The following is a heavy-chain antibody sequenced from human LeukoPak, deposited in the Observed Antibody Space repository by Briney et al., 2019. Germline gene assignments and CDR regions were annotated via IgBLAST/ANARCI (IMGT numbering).Heavy chain of an antibody. CDR2: INHSGST. CDR3: ARDPVRGVSSYYFDY. J-gene: IGHJ4*02. D-gene: IGHD3-10*01. Sequence: SETLSLTCAVYGGSLSGYYWSWIRQPPGKGLEWIGEINHSGSTNYNPSLKSRVTISVDTSKNQFSPKLSSVTAADTAAYYCARDPVRGVSSYYFDYWGQGTLVTVSS. CDR1: GGSLSGYY. V-gene: IGHV4-34*01.